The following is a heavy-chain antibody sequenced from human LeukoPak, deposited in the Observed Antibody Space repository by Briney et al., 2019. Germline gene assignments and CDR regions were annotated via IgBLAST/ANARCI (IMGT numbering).Heavy chain of an antibody. Sequence: SETLSLTCTVSGYSISSGYYWGWIRQPPGKGLEWIGSIYHSGSTNYNPSLKSRVTISVDTSKNYFSLALSSVTTADTAIYYCARESRYDYNYLEYWGQGILVTVSS. V-gene: IGHV4-38-2*02. CDR3: ARESRYDYNYLEY. D-gene: IGHD5-24*01. J-gene: IGHJ4*02. CDR2: IYHSGST. CDR1: GYSISSGYY.